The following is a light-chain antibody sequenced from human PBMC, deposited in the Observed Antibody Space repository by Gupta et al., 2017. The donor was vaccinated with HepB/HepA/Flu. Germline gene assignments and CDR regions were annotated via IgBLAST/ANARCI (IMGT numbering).Light chain of an antibody. J-gene: IGKJ4*01. CDR3: QQYNTSPPLT. CDR1: QSVSSN. CDR2: GTS. V-gene: IGKV3-15*01. Sequence: EIVMTQSPATLSVSPGERANLSCRASQSVSSNLAWSQQKPCQAPRLLIYGTSTRATDPPARFSPTGPGTEFTLTISILHSEDFAVYYCQQYNTSPPLTFGAGTKVELK.